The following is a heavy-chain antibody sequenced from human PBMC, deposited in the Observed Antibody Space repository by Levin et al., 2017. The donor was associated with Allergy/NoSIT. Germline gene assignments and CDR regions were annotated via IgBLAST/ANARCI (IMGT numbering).Heavy chain of an antibody. CDR2: TWYDGSIK. CDR1: GFTLSSYG. CDR3: ARRGGGGSHFDY. Sequence: LAGGSLRLSCAASGFTLSSYGMHWVRQAPGKGLEWVALTWYDGSIKYYADSVKGRFTISRDNSNNTVYLQLNSLRAEDTAVYYCARRGGGGSHFDYWGQGTLVTVSS. J-gene: IGHJ4*02. D-gene: IGHD1-26*01. V-gene: IGHV3-33*01.